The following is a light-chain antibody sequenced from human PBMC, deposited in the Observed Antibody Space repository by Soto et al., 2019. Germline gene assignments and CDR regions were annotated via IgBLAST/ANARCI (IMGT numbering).Light chain of an antibody. CDR3: QQRSNWPIT. J-gene: IGKJ5*01. CDR1: QSVSSY. Sequence: EIVLTQSPATLSLSPGERATLSCRASQSVSSYLAWYQQKPGQDPRLLNYDASNRATGIPARFSVSGSGTDFTLTISSLEPEDFAVYDCQQRSNWPITFGQGTQLES. V-gene: IGKV3-11*01. CDR2: DAS.